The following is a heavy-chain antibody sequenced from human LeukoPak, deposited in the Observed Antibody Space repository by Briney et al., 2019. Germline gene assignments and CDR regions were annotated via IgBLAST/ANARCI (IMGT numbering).Heavy chain of an antibody. CDR2: ISYDGSNK. CDR1: GFTFSSYG. CDR3: AKDSRIVGANTYYYGMDV. Sequence: QSGGSLRLSCAASGFTFSSYGMHWVRQAPGKGLEWVAVISYDGSNKYYADSVKGRFTISRDNSKNTLYLQMNSLRAEDTAVYYCAKDSRIVGANTYYYGMDVWGQGTTVTVSS. J-gene: IGHJ6*02. V-gene: IGHV3-30*18. D-gene: IGHD1-26*01.